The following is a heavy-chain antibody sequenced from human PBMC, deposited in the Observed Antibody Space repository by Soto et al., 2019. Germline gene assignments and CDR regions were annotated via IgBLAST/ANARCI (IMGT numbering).Heavy chain of an antibody. Sequence: EVQLVESGGGLVKPGESLRLSCAASGFTFSSYNMNWVRLAPGKGLEWVSSIGVSSSYIYYADSVKGRFTISRDNAKTSLYLQMSSLRAEDTAVYYCAKLGVYPLGTADLDYWGQGTLVNVSS. CDR3: AKLGVYPLGTADLDY. D-gene: IGHD5-18*01. CDR1: GFTFSSYN. J-gene: IGHJ4*02. CDR2: IGVSSSYI. V-gene: IGHV3-21*01.